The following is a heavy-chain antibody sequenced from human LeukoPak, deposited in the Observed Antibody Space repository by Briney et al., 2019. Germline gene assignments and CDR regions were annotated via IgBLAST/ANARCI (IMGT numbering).Heavy chain of an antibody. CDR1: GGSISSYY. CDR2: IKSKTGGGTT. V-gene: IGHV3-15*01. D-gene: IGHD1-26*01. J-gene: IGHJ4*02. Sequence: PSETLSLTCTVSGGSISSYYWSWVRQAPGKGLEWVGRIKSKTGGGTTDYAAPVKGRFTISRDDSKNTLYLQMNSLKTEDTAVYYCTTDPYSGSHFDYWGQGTLVTVSS. CDR3: TTDPYSGSHFDY.